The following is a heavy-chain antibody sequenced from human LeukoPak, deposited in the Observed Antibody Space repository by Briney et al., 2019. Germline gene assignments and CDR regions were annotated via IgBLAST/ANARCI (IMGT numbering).Heavy chain of an antibody. CDR2: ISGSGDYI. D-gene: IGHD3-10*01. CDR3: ARDRSGVSHY. Sequence: PGGSLRLSCAASGFSFSTYDMNWVRQAPGKGLEWVSSISGSGDYIYYADSVKGRFTISRDNAKNSLFLQMDSLRAEDTAVYYCARDRSGVSHYWGQGTLVTVSS. V-gene: IGHV3-21*06. CDR1: GFSFSTYD. J-gene: IGHJ4*02.